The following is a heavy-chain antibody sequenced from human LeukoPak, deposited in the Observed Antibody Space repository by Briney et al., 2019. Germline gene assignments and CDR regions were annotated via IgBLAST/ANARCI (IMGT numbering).Heavy chain of an antibody. J-gene: IGHJ4*02. V-gene: IGHV4-59*01. CDR1: GGSISSYY. D-gene: IGHD4-17*01. Sequence: PSETLSLTCTVSGGSISSYYWSWIRQPPGKGLEWIGYIYYSGSTNYNPSLKSRVTISVDTSKNQFSLKLSSVTAADTAVYYCARVGTVTKGNSGFDYWGQGTLVTVSS. CDR3: ARVGTVTKGNSGFDY. CDR2: IYYSGST.